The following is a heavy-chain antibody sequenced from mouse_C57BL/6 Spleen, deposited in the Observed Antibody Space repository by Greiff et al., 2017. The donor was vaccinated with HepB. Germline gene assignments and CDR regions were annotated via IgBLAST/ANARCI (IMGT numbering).Heavy chain of an antibody. CDR3: ARDRLTYWYFDV. V-gene: IGHV5-4*01. CDR1: GFTFSSYA. CDR2: ISDGGSYT. J-gene: IGHJ1*03. D-gene: IGHD1-2*01. Sequence: EVKVVESGGGLVKPGGSLKLSCAASGFTFSSYAMSWVRQTPEKRLEWVATISDGGSYTYYPDNVKGRFTISRDNAKNNLYLQMSHLKSEDTAMYYCARDRLTYWYFDVWGTGTTVTVSS.